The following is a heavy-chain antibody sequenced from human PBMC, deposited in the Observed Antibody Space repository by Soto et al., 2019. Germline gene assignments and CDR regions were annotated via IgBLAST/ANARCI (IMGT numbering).Heavy chain of an antibody. CDR3: ARVVQFQQLATYYYGLDV. V-gene: IGHV1-46*01. Sequence: ASVKVSCKASGYTFTSYYMHWVRQAPGQGLEWMGIINPSGGSTSYAQKFQGRVTMTRDTSTSTVYMELSSLRSEDTAVYYCARVVQFQQLATYYYGLDVWGQGTTVTVSS. CDR1: GYTFTSYY. D-gene: IGHD6-13*01. CDR2: INPSGGST. J-gene: IGHJ6*02.